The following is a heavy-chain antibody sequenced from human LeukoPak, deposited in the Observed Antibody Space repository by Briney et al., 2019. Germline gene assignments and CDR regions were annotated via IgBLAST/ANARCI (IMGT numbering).Heavy chain of an antibody. CDR2: INHSGST. J-gene: IGHJ4*02. V-gene: IGHV4-34*01. CDR1: GGSFSGYY. Sequence: SETLSLTCAVYGGSFSGYYWSWIRQPPGKGLELIGEINHSGSTNYNPSLKCRVTISVDTSKNQFSLKLSSVNAADTAVYYCAREHFWGGYFDCWGQGTLVTVSS. CDR3: AREHFWGGYFDC. D-gene: IGHD3-3*02.